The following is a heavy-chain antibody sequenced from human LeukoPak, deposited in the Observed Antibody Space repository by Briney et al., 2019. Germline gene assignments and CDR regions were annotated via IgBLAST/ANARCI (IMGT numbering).Heavy chain of an antibody. CDR1: GGSISSYY. D-gene: IGHD2-15*01. V-gene: IGHV4-59*01. J-gene: IGHJ4*02. CDR2: IYYSGST. CDR3: ASIDCSGGSCYDLLFDY. Sequence: PSETLSLTCTVSGGSISSYYWSWIRQPPGKGLEWIGYIYYSGSTNYNPSLKSRVTISVDTSKNQFSLKLSSVTAADTAVYYCASIDCSGGSCYDLLFDYWGQGTLVTVSS.